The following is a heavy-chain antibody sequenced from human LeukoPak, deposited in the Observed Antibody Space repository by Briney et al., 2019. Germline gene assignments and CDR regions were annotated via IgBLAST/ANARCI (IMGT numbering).Heavy chain of an antibody. D-gene: IGHD2-15*01. CDR2: IIPIFGTA. CDR1: GGTFSSYA. V-gene: IGHV1-69*05. J-gene: IGHJ4*02. CDR3: ARTHLLGYCDI. Sequence: SVKVSCKASGGTFSSYAISWVRQAPGQGLEWMGGIIPIFGTANYAQKFQGRVTITTDESTSTAYMELSRLRSDDTAVYYCARTHLLGYCDIWGQGTLVTVSS.